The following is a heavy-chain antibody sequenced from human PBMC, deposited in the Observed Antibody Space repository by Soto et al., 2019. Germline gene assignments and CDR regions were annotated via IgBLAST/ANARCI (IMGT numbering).Heavy chain of an antibody. CDR3: ARDRNWVAT. J-gene: IGHJ5*02. CDR2: MSTSNGNT. CDR1: GYTFTSYD. V-gene: IGHV1-18*01. Sequence: QVQLVQSGAEVKKPGASVKVSCKASGYTFTSYDISWVRQAPGQGLEWMGWMSTSNGNTNYAQKTQGRVTMTTDTSTSTANMELRSLRPDDTAVYFCARDRNWVATWGQGTLVTVS.